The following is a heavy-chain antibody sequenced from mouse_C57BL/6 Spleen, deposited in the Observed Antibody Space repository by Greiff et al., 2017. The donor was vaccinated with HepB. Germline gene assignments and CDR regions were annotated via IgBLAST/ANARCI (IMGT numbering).Heavy chain of an antibody. CDR3: ARGDYDGYYDY. Sequence: EVQLKESGGGLVKPGGSLKLSCAASGFTFSDYGMHWVRQAPEKGLEWVAYISSGSSTIYYADTVKGRFTISRDNAKNTLFLQMTSLRSEDTAMYYCARGDYDGYYDYWGQGTTLTVSS. V-gene: IGHV5-17*01. CDR2: ISSGSSTI. J-gene: IGHJ2*01. CDR1: GFTFSDYG. D-gene: IGHD2-3*01.